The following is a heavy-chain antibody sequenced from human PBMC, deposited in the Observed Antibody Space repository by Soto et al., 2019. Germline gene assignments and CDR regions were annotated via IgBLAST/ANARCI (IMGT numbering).Heavy chain of an antibody. J-gene: IGHJ6*04. CDR1: GGSVSSGSYY. CDR3: ARVSHSSSWTFYYYYGMDV. Sequence: SETLSLTCTVSGGSVSSGSYYWSWIRQPPGKGLEWIGYIYYSGSTNYNPSLKSRVTISVDTSKNQFSLKLSSVTAAGTAVYYCARVSHSSSWTFYYYYGMDVWGKGTTVTVSS. D-gene: IGHD6-13*01. CDR2: IYYSGST. V-gene: IGHV4-61*01.